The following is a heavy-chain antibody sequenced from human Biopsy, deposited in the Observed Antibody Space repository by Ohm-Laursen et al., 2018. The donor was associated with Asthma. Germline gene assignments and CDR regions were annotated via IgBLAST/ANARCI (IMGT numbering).Heavy chain of an antibody. V-gene: IGHV1-69*13. CDR3: ARKAGSCISRTCYSLDF. CDR2: INSVFGTT. D-gene: IGHD2-2*01. CDR1: GGTFNTYV. Sequence: TSVKVSCKSLGGTFNTYVIGWVRQAPGQGLEWMGGINSVFGTTTYPQKFQDRVTITADDSTSTVYMELSNLRSEDTAVYYCARKAGSCISRTCYSLDFWGQGTLVTVSS. J-gene: IGHJ4*02.